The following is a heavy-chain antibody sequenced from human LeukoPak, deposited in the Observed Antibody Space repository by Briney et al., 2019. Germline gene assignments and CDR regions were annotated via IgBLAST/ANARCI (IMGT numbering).Heavy chain of an antibody. Sequence: GGSLRLSCAASGFTFSGSAMHWVRQASGKGLEWVGRIRSKANSYATAYAASVKGRFTISRDDSKNTAYLQMNSLKTEDTAVYYCAKGGGYEAQYYYYYLDVWGKGTTVTISS. D-gene: IGHD5-12*01. V-gene: IGHV3-73*01. J-gene: IGHJ6*03. CDR2: IRSKANSYAT. CDR1: GFTFSGSA. CDR3: AKGGGYEAQYYYYYLDV.